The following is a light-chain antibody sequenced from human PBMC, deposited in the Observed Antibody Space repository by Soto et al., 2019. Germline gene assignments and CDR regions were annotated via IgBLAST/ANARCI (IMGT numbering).Light chain of an antibody. Sequence: QSVLTQPPSVSGAPGQRVTITCTGSSSNTGAGYEVHWYQQPPGTAPRLLISANHNRPSGVPDRFSASRSGTSASLAITGLQAEDEADYYCQSYDSSLNGGVFGGGTKVTVL. CDR3: QSYDSSLNGGV. CDR1: SSNTGAGYE. V-gene: IGLV1-40*01. CDR2: ANH. J-gene: IGLJ3*02.